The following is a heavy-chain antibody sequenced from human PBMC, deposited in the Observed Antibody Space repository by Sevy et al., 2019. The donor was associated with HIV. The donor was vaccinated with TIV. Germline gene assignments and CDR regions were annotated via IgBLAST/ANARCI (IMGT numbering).Heavy chain of an antibody. J-gene: IGHJ6*02. CDR3: AKGLISEWSWYGMDL. CDR1: GFTVSSNY. Sequence: GGSLRLSCAASGFTVSSNYMSWVRQAPGKGLEWVSVIYSDSNTYYADSVKGRFTISRDNSKNTLYLQMKSLRAEDTAVYYCAKGLISEWSWYGMDLWGQGTTVTVSS. CDR2: IYSDSNT. V-gene: IGHV3-53*01. D-gene: IGHD3-3*01.